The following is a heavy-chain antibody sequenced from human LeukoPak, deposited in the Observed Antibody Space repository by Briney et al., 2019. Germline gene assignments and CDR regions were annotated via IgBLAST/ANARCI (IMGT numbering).Heavy chain of an antibody. CDR1: GLAFSAYK. CDR3: VVGGGPGY. CDR2: ISTDGYTT. J-gene: IGHJ4*02. D-gene: IGHD2-15*01. V-gene: IGHV3-74*01. Sequence: GGSLRLSCAASGLAFSAYKMHWVRQAPRKGLVWVSRISTDGYTTDYADFVQGRFTASRDNTKNTWSLEMNSLRAEDTAVYYCVVGGGPGYWGQGTLVTVSS.